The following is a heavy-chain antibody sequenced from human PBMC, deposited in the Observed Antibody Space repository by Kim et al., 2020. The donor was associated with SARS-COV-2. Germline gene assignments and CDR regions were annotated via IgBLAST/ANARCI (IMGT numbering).Heavy chain of an antibody. Sequence: ASVKVSCKASGYTFTSYGISWVRQAPGQGLEWMGWISAYNGNTNYAQKLQGRVTMTTDTSTSTAYMELRSLRSDDTAVYYCARDFPRGDYDSSGDPVDYWGQGTLVTVSS. CDR2: ISAYNGNT. D-gene: IGHD3-22*01. CDR1: GYTFTSYG. J-gene: IGHJ4*02. CDR3: ARDFPRGDYDSSGDPVDY. V-gene: IGHV1-18*01.